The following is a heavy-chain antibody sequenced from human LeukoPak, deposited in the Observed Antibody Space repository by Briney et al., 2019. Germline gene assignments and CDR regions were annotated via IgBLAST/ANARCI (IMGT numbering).Heavy chain of an antibody. CDR1: GFTFSSYG. CDR2: ISYDGSNK. D-gene: IGHD3-10*01. CDR3: AKAQYAYGSGKQGLFDY. V-gene: IGHV3-30*18. J-gene: IGHJ4*02. Sequence: SGGSLRLSCAASGFTFSSYGMHWVRQAPGKGLEWVAVISYDGSNKYYADSVKGRFTISRDNSKNTLYLQMNSLRAEDTAMYYCAKAQYAYGSGKQGLFDYWGQGTLVTVSS.